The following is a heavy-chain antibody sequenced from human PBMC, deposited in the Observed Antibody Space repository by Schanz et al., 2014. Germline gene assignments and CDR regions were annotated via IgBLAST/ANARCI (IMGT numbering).Heavy chain of an antibody. CDR3: AREKRRTEVVLDH. J-gene: IGHJ4*02. Sequence: HVQLVESGGGLVKPGGSLRLSCTASGFTFRDYQMTWIRQAPGKGLEWVSYITSGSAKFYADSVKGRFTISRDNAKNSLYLQMNSLRAEDTAVYYCAREKRRTEVVLDHWGQGTLVTVS. CDR1: GFTFRDYQ. V-gene: IGHV3-11*01. CDR2: ITSGSAK.